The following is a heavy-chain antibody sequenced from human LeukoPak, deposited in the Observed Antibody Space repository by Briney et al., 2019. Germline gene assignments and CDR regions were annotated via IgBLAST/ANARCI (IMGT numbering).Heavy chain of an antibody. D-gene: IGHD5-12*01. V-gene: IGHV3-11*01. J-gene: IGHJ6*02. CDR3: ARDPARRGYSGYDWTWDYYGMDV. Sequence: GGSLRLSCAASGFTFSDYYMSWIRQAPGKGLEWVSYISSSGSTIYYADSVKGRFTISRDNAKNSLYLQMNSLRAEDTAVYYCARDPARRGYSGYDWTWDYYGMDVWGQGTTVTVSS. CDR2: ISSSGSTI. CDR1: GFTFSDYY.